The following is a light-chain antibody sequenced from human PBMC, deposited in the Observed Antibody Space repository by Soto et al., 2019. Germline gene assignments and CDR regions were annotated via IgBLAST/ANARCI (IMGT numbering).Light chain of an antibody. J-gene: IGKJ1*01. Sequence: DIQITQSPSTLSSSVSERFTITCRASQSISKWLAWYQQKPGKAPKLLMYDVSSLESGVPSRFSGSGSGTEFTLAISSLQSDDFATYYCQQYHSYRTFGQGTKVDIK. V-gene: IGKV1-5*01. CDR3: QQYHSYRT. CDR1: QSISKW. CDR2: DVS.